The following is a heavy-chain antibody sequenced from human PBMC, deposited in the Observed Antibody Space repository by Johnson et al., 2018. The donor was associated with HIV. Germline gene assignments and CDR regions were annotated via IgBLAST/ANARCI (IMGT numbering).Heavy chain of an antibody. J-gene: IGHJ3*02. Sequence: QVQLVESGGGVVQPGGSLRLSCAAFGFTFSTYGIHWVRQAPGKGLEWVAFIRSDETIKYYGDSVKGRFTISRDNSKNTLYLQMNSLRVEDTAVYYCARDNWNDADGAFDIWGQGTMVTVSS. V-gene: IGHV3-30*02. CDR2: IRSDETIK. CDR3: ARDNWNDADGAFDI. CDR1: GFTFSTYG. D-gene: IGHD1-20*01.